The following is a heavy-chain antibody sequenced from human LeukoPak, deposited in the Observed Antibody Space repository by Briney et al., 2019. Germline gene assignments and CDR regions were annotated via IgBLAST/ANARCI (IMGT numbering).Heavy chain of an antibody. Sequence: GGSLRLSCAASGFTFSSYSMNWVRQAPGKGLEWVSSISSSSSYIYCADSVKGRFTISRDNAKNSLYLQMNSLRAEDTAVYYCARDAEQLSIDWGQGTLVTVSS. CDR2: ISSSSSYI. J-gene: IGHJ4*02. CDR1: GFTFSSYS. V-gene: IGHV3-21*01. D-gene: IGHD5-18*01. CDR3: ARDAEQLSID.